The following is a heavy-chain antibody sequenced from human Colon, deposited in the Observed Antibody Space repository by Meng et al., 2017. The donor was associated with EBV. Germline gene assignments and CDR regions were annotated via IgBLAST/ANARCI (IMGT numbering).Heavy chain of an antibody. CDR3: ARVRVIPAAVGFDY. J-gene: IGHJ4*02. CDR2: IYRGGGT. D-gene: IGHD2-2*01. Sequence: ASGAGLVGPPGPLALTCAVSGGSIRTSDWWSWVRQPPGKGLEWNGEIYRGGGTNYNPSFKSRVTISVDTSNNHFSLKLSYVTAADTAVYYCARVRVIPAAVGFDYWGQGTLVTVSS. CDR1: GGSIRTSDW. V-gene: IGHV4-4*03.